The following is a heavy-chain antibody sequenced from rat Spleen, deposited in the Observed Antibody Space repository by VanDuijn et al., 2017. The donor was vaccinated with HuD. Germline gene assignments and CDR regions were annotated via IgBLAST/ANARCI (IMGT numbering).Heavy chain of an antibody. CDR1: GYSITSSY. Sequence: EVQLQESGPGLVKPSQSLSLTCSVTGYSITSSYRWNWIRKFPGNKMEWIGHISYSGTTSYNPSLTSRISITRDTSNNQFFLRLNSVTTEDTATYYCARHIYGSYVGWFAYWGQGTLVTVSS. D-gene: IGHD1-3*01. CDR3: ARHIYGSYVGWFAY. J-gene: IGHJ3*01. V-gene: IGHV3-1*01. CDR2: ISYSGTT.